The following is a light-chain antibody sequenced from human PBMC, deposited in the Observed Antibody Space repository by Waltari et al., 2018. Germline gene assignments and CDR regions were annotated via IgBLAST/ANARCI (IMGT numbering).Light chain of an antibody. Sequence: QSALTPPPSASGSPGQSVTISCTGTSSDGGWYNYVSWHQQHPGNAPKLMIYEVSKWPSGVPDRFSGSKSGNTASLTVSGLQAEDEADYYCCSYAGSNIYVFGTGTKVTVL. CDR2: EVS. CDR1: SSDGGWYNY. V-gene: IGLV2-8*01. CDR3: CSYAGSNIYV. J-gene: IGLJ1*01.